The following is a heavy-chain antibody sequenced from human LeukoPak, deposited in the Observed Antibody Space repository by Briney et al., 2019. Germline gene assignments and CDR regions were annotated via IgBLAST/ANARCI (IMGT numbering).Heavy chain of an antibody. CDR2: IRYDGSNK. V-gene: IGHV3-30*02. CDR1: GFTYSSYG. J-gene: IGHJ6*03. Sequence: QAGGSLRLSCAASGFTYSSYGMHWVRQVPGKGLEWVAFIRYDGSNKYYADSVKGRFTISRDNSKNTLYLQMNSLRAEDTAVCYCAKGPRSGYAYYMDVWGKGTTVTVSS. CDR3: AKGPRSGYAYYMDV. D-gene: IGHD3-3*01.